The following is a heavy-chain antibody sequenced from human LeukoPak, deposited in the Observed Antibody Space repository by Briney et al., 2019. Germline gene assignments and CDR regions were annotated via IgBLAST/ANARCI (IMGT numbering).Heavy chain of an antibody. V-gene: IGHV4-39*01. CDR3: ARATLGGSGSYTFDY. D-gene: IGHD3-10*01. CDR1: GDSISSGYY. J-gene: IGHJ4*02. CDR2: SYYTGST. Sequence: SETLSLTCTVSGDSISSGYYWAWIRQSPEKGLEWISNSYYTGSTYYNPSLKSRVTISVDTSKNQFSLKLSSVTAADTAVYYCARATLGGSGSYTFDYWGQGTLVTVSS.